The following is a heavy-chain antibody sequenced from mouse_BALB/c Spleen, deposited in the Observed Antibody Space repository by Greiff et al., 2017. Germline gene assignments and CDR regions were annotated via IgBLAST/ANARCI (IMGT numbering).Heavy chain of an antibody. J-gene: IGHJ3*01. V-gene: IGHV3-2*02. CDR2: ISYSGST. CDR1: GYSITSDYA. Sequence: EVKLVESGPGLVKPSQSLSLTCTVTGYSITSDYAWNWIRQFPGNKLEWMGYISYSGSTSYNPSLKSRISITRDTSKNQFFLQLNSVTTEDTATYYCARLDYRYPWFAYWGQGTLVTVSA. CDR3: ARLDYRYPWFAY. D-gene: IGHD2-14*01.